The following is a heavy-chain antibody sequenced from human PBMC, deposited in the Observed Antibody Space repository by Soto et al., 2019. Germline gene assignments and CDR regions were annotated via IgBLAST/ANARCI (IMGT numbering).Heavy chain of an antibody. CDR1: GYTFTSYA. CDR3: ARVPYCGGDCSPLPGAFDI. CDR2: INAGNGNT. V-gene: IGHV1-3*01. D-gene: IGHD2-21*01. Sequence: ASVKVSCKASGYTFTSYAMHWVRQAPGQRLEWMGWINAGNGNTKYSQKFQGRVTITRDTSASTAYTELSSLRSEDTAVYYCARVPYCGGDCSPLPGAFDIWGQGTMVTVSS. J-gene: IGHJ3*02.